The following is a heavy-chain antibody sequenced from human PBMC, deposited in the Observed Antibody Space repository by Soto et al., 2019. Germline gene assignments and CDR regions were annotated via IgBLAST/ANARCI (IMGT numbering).Heavy chain of an antibody. Sequence: GGSLRLSCGASGFTFSSYAMTWVRQAPGKGLEWITAIGGGGISTYYADSVMGRFTISRDNSKNTVYMQMNSLRAEDTAVYFCAKLFGSVANTGRYGFDSWGQGTLVTVSS. V-gene: IGHV3-23*01. J-gene: IGHJ4*02. CDR3: AKLFGSVANTGRYGFDS. D-gene: IGHD5-18*01. CDR2: IGGGGIST. CDR1: GFTFSSYA.